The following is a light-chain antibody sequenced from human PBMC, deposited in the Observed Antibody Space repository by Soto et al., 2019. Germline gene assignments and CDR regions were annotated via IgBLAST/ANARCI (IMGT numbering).Light chain of an antibody. CDR3: MQGTYWPYT. CDR1: QSLLYSDGNTY. V-gene: IGKV2-30*01. CDR2: SVS. Sequence: EVVMTQSPLSLPVTIGQPASISCRSSQSLLYSDGNTYLIWYQQRPGRSPRRLVYSVSNRDSGVPDRFSGSGSGTDFTLKIDRVEAEDVGVYYFMQGTYWPYTFGQGTKLEI. J-gene: IGKJ2*01.